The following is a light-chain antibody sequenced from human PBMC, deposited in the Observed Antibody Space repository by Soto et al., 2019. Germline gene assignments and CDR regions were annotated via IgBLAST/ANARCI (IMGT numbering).Light chain of an antibody. CDR3: TSFSSSTSLSV. J-gene: IGLJ1*01. Sequence: QSVLTQPASVSGSLGQSITISCTGTTRDIAGYNYISWYQQLPGKAPKLMIYQVTIRPSGISNRFSGSKSGNTASLTISGLQAEDEADYYCTSFSSSTSLSVFGTGTKVTGL. CDR2: QVT. V-gene: IGLV2-14*01. CDR1: TRDIAGYNY.